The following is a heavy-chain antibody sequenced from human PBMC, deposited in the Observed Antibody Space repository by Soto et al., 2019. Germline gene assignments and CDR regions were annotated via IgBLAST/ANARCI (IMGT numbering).Heavy chain of an antibody. CDR2: IYPGDSDT. Sequence: GESQKISCKGSGYSVTSYWIGWVRQMPGKGLEWMGIIYPGDSDTRYSPSFQGQVTISADKSISTAYLQWSSLKASDTAMYYCASLSGYDGYYFDYWGQGTLVTVSS. CDR3: ASLSGYDGYYFDY. CDR1: GYSVTSYW. D-gene: IGHD5-12*01. V-gene: IGHV5-51*01. J-gene: IGHJ4*02.